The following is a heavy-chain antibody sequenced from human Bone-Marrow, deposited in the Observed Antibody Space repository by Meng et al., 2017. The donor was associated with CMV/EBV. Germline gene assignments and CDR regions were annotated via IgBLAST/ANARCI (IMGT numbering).Heavy chain of an antibody. D-gene: IGHD3-10*01. CDR2: ISGRGGST. V-gene: IGHV3-23*01. J-gene: IGHJ4*02. Sequence: MNWVRQAPAKGLEWVSAISGRGGSTYYADSVKGRFTISRDNSKNTLYLQMNSLRAEDTAVYYCAKDRGGFGELFLYYFDYWGQGTLVTVSS. CDR3: AKDRGGFGELFLYYFDY.